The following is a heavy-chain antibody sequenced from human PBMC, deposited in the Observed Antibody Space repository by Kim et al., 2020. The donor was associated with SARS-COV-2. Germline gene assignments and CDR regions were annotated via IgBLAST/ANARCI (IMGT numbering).Heavy chain of an antibody. V-gene: IGHV3-21*01. Sequence: DSVKGRFTISRDNAKNSVSLQMNSLRAEDTAVYYCARGIDSSGGYYYFDSWGQGALLTVAS. J-gene: IGHJ4*02. CDR3: ARGIDSSGGYYYFDS. D-gene: IGHD1-26*01.